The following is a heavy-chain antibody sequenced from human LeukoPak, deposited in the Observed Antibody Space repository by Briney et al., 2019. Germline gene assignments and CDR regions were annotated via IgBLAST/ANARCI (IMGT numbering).Heavy chain of an antibody. V-gene: IGHV3-11*03. CDR1: GFTFSDYY. Sequence: GGSLRLSCAASGFTFSDYYMSWIRQAAGKGLEWVSYISSSSSYTNYADSVKGRFTISRDNAKNSLYLQMNSLRAEDTAVYYCARALDYYGSGVTRYYFDYWGQGTLVTVSS. CDR3: ARALDYYGSGVTRYYFDY. CDR2: ISSSSSYT. J-gene: IGHJ4*02. D-gene: IGHD3-10*01.